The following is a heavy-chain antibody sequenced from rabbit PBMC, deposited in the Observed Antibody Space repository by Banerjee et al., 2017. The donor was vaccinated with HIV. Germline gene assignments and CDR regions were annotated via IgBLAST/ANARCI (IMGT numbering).Heavy chain of an antibody. J-gene: IGHJ4*01. D-gene: IGHD8-1*01. Sequence: QQQLEESGGGLVKPGGTLTLTCKASGFTLRSYYYMCWVRQAPGMGLELIACIWTSSGSTWYASWAKGLFTISKSTSLIAVDLKMTSLTAADTATYFCARGTSGSSYFYFNLWGQGTLVTVS. CDR3: ARGTSGSSYFYFNL. V-gene: IGHV1S43*01. CDR2: IWTSSGST. CDR1: GFTLRSYYY.